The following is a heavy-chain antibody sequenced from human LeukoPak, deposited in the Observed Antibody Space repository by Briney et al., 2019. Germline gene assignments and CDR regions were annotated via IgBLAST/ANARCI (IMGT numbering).Heavy chain of an antibody. CDR2: IIPIFGTA. D-gene: IGHD2-15*01. J-gene: IGHJ6*03. V-gene: IGHV1-69*05. Sequence: ASVEVSCKASGGTFSSYAISWVRQAPGQGLEWMGGIIPIFGTANYAQKFQGRVTITTDESTSTAYMELSSLRSEDTAVYYCARVQAAEGVYYYMDVWGKGTTVTVSS. CDR3: ARVQAAEGVYYYMDV. CDR1: GGTFSSYA.